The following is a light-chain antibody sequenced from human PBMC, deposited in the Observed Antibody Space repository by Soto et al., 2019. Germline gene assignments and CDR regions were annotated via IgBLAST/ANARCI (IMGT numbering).Light chain of an antibody. Sequence: EIVMTQSLATLSVSPGERATVAXRASLSFSPNFAWHQQKPGXPPRXXXAHXSTRATGSPARLSGSGSGTEFTLPISSLHSEDFAVYYCQQYQNGTSPFGQGTRLEIK. CDR1: LSFSPN. CDR2: HXS. V-gene: IGKV3-15*01. J-gene: IGKJ5*01. CDR3: QQYQNGTSP.